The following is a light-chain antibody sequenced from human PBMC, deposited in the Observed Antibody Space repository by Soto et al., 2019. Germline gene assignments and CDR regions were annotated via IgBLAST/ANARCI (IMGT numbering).Light chain of an antibody. CDR2: TAS. J-gene: IGKJ1*01. Sequence: DIQMTQSPSSLSASVGTRVTITCRASQSISGFLNWYQQKPGKAPKLLIYTASSLYSGVPSRFSGSGSGTDFTLTISSLQPEDFATYYCQQSYITPWTFGQGTKVEIK. CDR3: QQSYITPWT. CDR1: QSISGF. V-gene: IGKV1-39*01.